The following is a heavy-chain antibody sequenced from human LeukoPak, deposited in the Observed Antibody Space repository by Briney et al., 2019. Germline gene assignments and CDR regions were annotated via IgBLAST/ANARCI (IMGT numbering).Heavy chain of an antibody. CDR2: IYYTGDT. CDR1: GGSVGSSSYY. CDR3: ARVTRDTTIDY. J-gene: IGHJ4*02. D-gene: IGHD5-18*01. V-gene: IGHV4-39*07. Sequence: SETLSLTCTVSGGSVGSSSYYWGWIRQPPGKGLQWIGSIYYTGDTYYNPSLKSRVTISIETSKNQFSLKLSSVTAADTAVYYCARVTRDTTIDYWGQGTLVTVSS.